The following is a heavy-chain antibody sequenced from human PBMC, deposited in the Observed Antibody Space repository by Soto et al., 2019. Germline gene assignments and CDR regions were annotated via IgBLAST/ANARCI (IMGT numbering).Heavy chain of an antibody. V-gene: IGHV3-7*01. CDR1: GFTFSRYW. Sequence: GGSLRLSCTASGFTFSRYWMSWIRQAPGKGLEWVANIKQDGSEKYYVDSVKGRFTISRDNGKNSLDLQMNSLRDEDTAVYYCARETDSGNYFDIFDYWGQGILVTVSS. CDR3: ARETDSGNYFDIFDY. D-gene: IGHD3-10*01. J-gene: IGHJ4*02. CDR2: IKQDGSEK.